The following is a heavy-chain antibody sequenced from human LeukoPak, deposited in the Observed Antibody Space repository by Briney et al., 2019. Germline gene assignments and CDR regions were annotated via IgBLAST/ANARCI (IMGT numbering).Heavy chain of an antibody. Sequence: GGSLRLSCVASGFTFINYWIHWVRQAPEKGLVWVSRINGDGSSTNYADSVKGGFTISRDNAKNTVYLQMNSLRVEDTAVYYCARCDSPRTSYPFDYWGQGPLVTVSS. CDR2: INGDGSST. J-gene: IGHJ4*02. V-gene: IGHV3-74*01. CDR3: ARCDSPRTSYPFDY. D-gene: IGHD2-2*01. CDR1: GFTFINYW.